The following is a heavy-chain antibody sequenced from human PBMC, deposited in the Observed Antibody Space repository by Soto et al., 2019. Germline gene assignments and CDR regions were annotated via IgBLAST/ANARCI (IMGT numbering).Heavy chain of an antibody. CDR1: GFSLSTIGVV. Sequence: QITLKESGPTLVKPTQTLTLTCTFSGFSLSTIGVVVAWIRRPPGKARECLAPIYGVDGKRYSPSLKTRLNITKDTSKNQVVLTLTNVDPVDTATYYCAHRPAYDISTGYYPFDYWGQGSLVTVSS. D-gene: IGHD3-9*01. V-gene: IGHV2-5*02. CDR3: AHRPAYDISTGYYPFDY. J-gene: IGHJ4*02. CDR2: IYGVDGK.